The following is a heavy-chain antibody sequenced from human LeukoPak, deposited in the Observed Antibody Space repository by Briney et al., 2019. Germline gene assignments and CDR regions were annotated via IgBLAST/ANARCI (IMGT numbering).Heavy chain of an antibody. V-gene: IGHV3-7*05. D-gene: IGHD2-8*02. Sequence: GGSLRLSCAASGFTFSNYWITWVRQAPGKGLEWVANINKDGSQKLDSVEGRFTISRDNAKNSLSLQMQSLRADDTAVYYCARLYCTSVGCDSFFDYCGQGTLVTVSS. CDR3: ARLYCTSVGCDSFFDY. CDR2: INKDGSQK. CDR1: GFTFSNYW. J-gene: IGHJ4*02.